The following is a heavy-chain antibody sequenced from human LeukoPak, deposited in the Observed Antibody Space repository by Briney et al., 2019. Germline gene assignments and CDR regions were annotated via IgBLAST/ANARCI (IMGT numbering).Heavy chain of an antibody. CDR1: GYTFSNYD. Sequence: GASVKVSCKASGYTFSNYDINWVRQAPGQGLEWMGWINPNSGGTNYAQKFQGRVTMTRDTSITTAYMELSRLRSDDTAVYYCARDLDYYGSGSFFNIWGQGTMVTVSS. J-gene: IGHJ3*02. CDR2: INPNSGGT. V-gene: IGHV1-2*02. CDR3: ARDLDYYGSGSFFNI. D-gene: IGHD3-10*01.